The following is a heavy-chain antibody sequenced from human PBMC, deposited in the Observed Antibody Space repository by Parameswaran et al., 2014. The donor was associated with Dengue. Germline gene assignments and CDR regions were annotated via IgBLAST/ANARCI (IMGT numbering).Heavy chain of an antibody. CDR3: ASRPPNVELSLFDY. CDR1: GFIVSGNY. V-gene: IGHV3-53*01. J-gene: IGHJ4*02. D-gene: IGHD1-26*01. Sequence: GESLKISCAASGFIVSGNYMSWVRQAPGKGLEWVSVIYKDGRTYYADSVKGRFTISRDNSKNTLYLQMNSLRAEDTAVYYCASRPPNVELSLFDYWGQGTLVTVSS. CDR2: IYKDGRT.